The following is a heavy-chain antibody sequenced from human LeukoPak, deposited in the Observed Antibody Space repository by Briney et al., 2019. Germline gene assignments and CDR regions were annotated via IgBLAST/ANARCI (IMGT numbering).Heavy chain of an antibody. J-gene: IGHJ4*02. CDR2: ISSSGSSI. CDR1: GFTFGDYY. D-gene: IGHD3-22*01. Sequence: PGGSLRLSCAASGFTFGDYYMSWIRQAPGKGLEWVSYISSSGSSIYYADSVKGRFTISRDNAKNSLYLQLNSLRAEDTAVYYCARVAGPGYDGGGYWRWGPGTLVTVSS. CDR3: ARVAGPGYDGGGYWR. V-gene: IGHV3-11*01.